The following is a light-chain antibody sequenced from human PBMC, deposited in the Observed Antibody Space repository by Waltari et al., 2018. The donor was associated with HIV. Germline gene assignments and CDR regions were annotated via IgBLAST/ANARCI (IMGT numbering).Light chain of an antibody. CDR3: SSYTISSTPVI. J-gene: IGLJ2*01. CDR2: EVS. CDR1: SSDVGGYNY. V-gene: IGLV2-14*01. Sequence: QSALTQPASVSGSPGQSITISCTGTSSDVGGYNYVSWYQQHTCKAPKLIIYEVSNRPSGVSHRFSGSKSGNTASLTISGLQAEDEADYYCSSYTISSTPVIFGGGTKLTVL.